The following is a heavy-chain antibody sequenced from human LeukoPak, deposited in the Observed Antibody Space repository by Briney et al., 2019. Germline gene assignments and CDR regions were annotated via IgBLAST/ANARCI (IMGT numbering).Heavy chain of an antibody. V-gene: IGHV3-21*01. CDR1: GFTFSSYS. CDR3: ASAPDTAMVEEFDY. D-gene: IGHD5-18*01. CDR2: ISSSSSYI. Sequence: PGGSLRLSCAASGFTFSSYSMNWVRQAPGKGLEWVSSISSSSSYIYYADSVKGRFTISRDNAKNSLYLQMNSLRAEDTAVYYCASAPDTAMVEEFDYWGQGTLVTVSS. J-gene: IGHJ4*02.